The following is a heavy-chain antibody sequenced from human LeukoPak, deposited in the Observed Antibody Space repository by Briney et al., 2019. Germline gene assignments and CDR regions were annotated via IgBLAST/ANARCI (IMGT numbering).Heavy chain of an antibody. CDR2: INHSGST. CDR3: ARGRGWFPPASGRDY. Sequence: SETLSLTCAVYGGSFSGYYWSWIRQPPGKGLGWIGEINHSGSTNYNPSLKSRVTISVDTSKNQFSLKLSSVTAADTAVYYCARGRGWFPPASGRDYWGQGTLVTVSS. D-gene: IGHD1-26*01. CDR1: GGSFSGYY. V-gene: IGHV4-34*01. J-gene: IGHJ4*02.